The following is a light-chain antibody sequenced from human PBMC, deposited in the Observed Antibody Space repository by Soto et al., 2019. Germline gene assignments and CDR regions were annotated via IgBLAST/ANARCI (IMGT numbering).Light chain of an antibody. CDR2: AAS. J-gene: IGKJ5*01. Sequence: DIQMTQSPSSLSASVGDRVTITCRASQSVGTYLNWYRQKPGKAPKLLIYAASTLQSGVPSRFSGSGSGTEFTLTISSLQPEDFATYYCQQLNSYPITFGQGTRLEI. V-gene: IGKV1-9*01. CDR1: QSVGTY. CDR3: QQLNSYPIT.